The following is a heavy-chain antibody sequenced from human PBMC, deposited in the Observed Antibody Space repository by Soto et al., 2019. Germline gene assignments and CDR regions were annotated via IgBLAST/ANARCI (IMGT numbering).Heavy chain of an antibody. Sequence: QVQLVQSGAEVKKPGASVKVSCKASGDTFTSYGISWVRQAPGQGLEWMGWISAHNGNTKYAQKVQGRVTRTTDTTTRTAYMQLRSIRSDDTAVDYCARDLAAGLSDYWGQGTLFTVSS. D-gene: IGHD6-13*01. V-gene: IGHV1-18*01. CDR2: ISAHNGNT. CDR3: ARDLAAGLSDY. CDR1: GDTFTSYG. J-gene: IGHJ4*02.